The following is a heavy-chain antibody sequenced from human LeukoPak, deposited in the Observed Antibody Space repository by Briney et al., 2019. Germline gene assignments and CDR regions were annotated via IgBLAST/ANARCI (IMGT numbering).Heavy chain of an antibody. V-gene: IGHV1-46*01. Sequence: ASVKVSCKASGYTFTSYYMHWVRQAPGQGLEWMGIINPSGGSTSYAQKFQGRVTMTRDTSTSTVYMELSSLRSEDTAVYYCARGFSVRGYSSGWFIRNRYYFDYWGQGTLVTVSS. CDR1: GYTFTSYY. J-gene: IGHJ4*02. CDR2: INPSGGST. CDR3: ARGFSVRGYSSGWFIRNRYYFDY. D-gene: IGHD6-19*01.